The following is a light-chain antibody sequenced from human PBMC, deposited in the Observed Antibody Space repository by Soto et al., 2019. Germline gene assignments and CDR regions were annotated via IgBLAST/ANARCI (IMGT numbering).Light chain of an antibody. Sequence: DIQMTQSPSFLSASVGDRVTITCRASQAISNYLNWYQQKPGKAPKLLIYAASSLQSGVPSRFSGSGSGTDFTLTISSLQPEDFATYYCQQSYSTSSITFGQGTRLEIK. V-gene: IGKV1-39*01. CDR1: QAISNY. CDR3: QQSYSTSSIT. J-gene: IGKJ5*01. CDR2: AAS.